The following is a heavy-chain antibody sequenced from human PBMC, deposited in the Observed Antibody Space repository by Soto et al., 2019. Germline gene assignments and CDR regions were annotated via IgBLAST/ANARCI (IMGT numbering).Heavy chain of an antibody. CDR2: IYYSGST. Sequence: SETLSLTCAVYGGCFSGYYGSWIRQPPGKGLEWIGYIYYSGSTYYNPSLKSRVTISVDTSKNQFSLKLSSVTAADTAVYYCARVFLGGGYARMIDYWGQGTLVTVSS. J-gene: IGHJ4*02. CDR1: GGCFSGYY. CDR3: ARVFLGGGYARMIDY. D-gene: IGHD3-22*01. V-gene: IGHV4-34*09.